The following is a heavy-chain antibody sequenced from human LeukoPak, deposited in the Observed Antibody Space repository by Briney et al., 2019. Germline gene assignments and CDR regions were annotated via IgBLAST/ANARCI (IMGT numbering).Heavy chain of an antibody. V-gene: IGHV3-49*04. J-gene: IGHJ4*02. D-gene: IGHD3-22*01. Sequence: GGSLRLSCTASGFTFGDYAMSWVRQAPGKGLEWVGFIRSKAYGGTTEHAASVKGRFTISRDDSKSIAYLQMNSLKTEDTAVYYCTRAVTMIVVVQGYYFDYWGQGTLVTVSS. CDR3: TRAVTMIVVVQGYYFDY. CDR1: GFTFGDYA. CDR2: IRSKAYGGTT.